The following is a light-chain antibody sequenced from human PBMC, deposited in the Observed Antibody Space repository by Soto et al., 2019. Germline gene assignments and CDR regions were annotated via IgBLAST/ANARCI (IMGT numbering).Light chain of an antibody. Sequence: EIVLTQSPGTLSLSPGERATLSCRASQSVSNNYLAWYQQKPGQAPRLLIYDASSRATGVPDRFSGSGTGTDFTLNISRLDPEDFAVYSCHQYGNSPFTFGQGTKLEIK. CDR1: QSVSNNY. CDR3: HQYGNSPFT. V-gene: IGKV3-20*01. CDR2: DAS. J-gene: IGKJ2*01.